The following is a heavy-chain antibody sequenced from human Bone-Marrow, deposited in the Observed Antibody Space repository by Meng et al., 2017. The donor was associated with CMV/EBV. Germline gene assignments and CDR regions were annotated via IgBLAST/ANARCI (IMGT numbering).Heavy chain of an antibody. CDR2: VGGCDGDT. Sequence: ASGKVSCKASGYTFSSYGISWVRQAPGQGLEWMGWVGGCDGDTNYALEFRGRVTVTIDTSTSTAYMELRSLRSDDTAVYYCARDWECLARSDVFDIWGQGTMVTVSS. D-gene: IGHD5/OR15-5a*01. CDR1: GYTFSSYG. V-gene: IGHV1-18*01. CDR3: ARDWECLARSDVFDI. J-gene: IGHJ3*02.